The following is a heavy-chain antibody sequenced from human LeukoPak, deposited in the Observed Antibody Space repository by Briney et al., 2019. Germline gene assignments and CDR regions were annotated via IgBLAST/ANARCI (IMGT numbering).Heavy chain of an antibody. J-gene: IGHJ5*02. CDR1: GYSISSGYY. V-gene: IGHV4-38-2*01. CDR3: ARVRDKYGSGSYHHDNWFDP. D-gene: IGHD3-10*01. Sequence: SSETLSLTCAVSGYSISSGYYWGWIRQPPGKGLEWIGSIYHSGSTYYNPSLKSRVTISVDTSKNQFSLKLSSVTAADTAVYYCARVRDKYGSGSYHHDNWFDPWGQGTLVTVSS. CDR2: IYHSGST.